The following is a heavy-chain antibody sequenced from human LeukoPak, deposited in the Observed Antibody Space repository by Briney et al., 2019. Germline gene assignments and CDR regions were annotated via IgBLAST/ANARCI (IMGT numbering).Heavy chain of an antibody. CDR3: ARHARYAPSPADY. CDR2: INWNGGST. D-gene: IGHD5-12*01. CDR1: GFTFDDYG. Sequence: GGSLRLSCAASGFTFDDYGMGWVRQAPGKGLEWVPGINWNGGSTGYADSVKGRFTISRDNAKNSLYLQMNSLRAEDTALYYCARHARYAPSPADYWGQGTLVTVSS. J-gene: IGHJ4*02. V-gene: IGHV3-20*04.